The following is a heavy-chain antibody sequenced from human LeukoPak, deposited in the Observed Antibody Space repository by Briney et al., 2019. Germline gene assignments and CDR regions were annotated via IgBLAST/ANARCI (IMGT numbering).Heavy chain of an antibody. Sequence: SVKDSCKASGYTFTSYGISWVRQAPGQGLEWMGRIIPILGVANYAQRFQGRVTITADKSTSTAYMELSSLRSEDTAVYYCARVGSGWFMLDYWGQGTLVTVSS. D-gene: IGHD6-19*01. CDR3: ARVGSGWFMLDY. CDR1: GYTFTSYG. CDR2: IIPILGVA. J-gene: IGHJ4*02. V-gene: IGHV1-69*04.